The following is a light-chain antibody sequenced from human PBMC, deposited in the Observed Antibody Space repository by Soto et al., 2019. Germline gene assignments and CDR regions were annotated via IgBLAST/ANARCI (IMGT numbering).Light chain of an antibody. CDR2: KAS. CDR1: QTISSW. CDR3: QRYSSYSEA. Sequence: DIQMTQSPSTLSGSVGDRVTITCRASQTISSWLAWYQQKPGKAPKLLIYKASTLQSGVPSSFSGSGSGTEFTLISSSRQPDDFGTYYCQRYSSYSEAFGEGTKGEL. J-gene: IGKJ1*01. V-gene: IGKV1-5*03.